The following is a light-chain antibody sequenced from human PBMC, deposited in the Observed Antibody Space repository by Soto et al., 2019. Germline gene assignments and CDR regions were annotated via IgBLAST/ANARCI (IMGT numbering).Light chain of an antibody. Sequence: SVLPQAPSGTGTPGQRVTISCSGGSSNIGTNAVNWYQQLPGTAPKLLIYNNNQRPSGVPDRFSGSKSGTSASLAISGLQSEDEADYYCAAWDDSLNGYVFGTGTKVTVL. CDR3: AAWDDSLNGYV. V-gene: IGLV1-44*01. CDR2: NNN. J-gene: IGLJ1*01. CDR1: SSNIGTNA.